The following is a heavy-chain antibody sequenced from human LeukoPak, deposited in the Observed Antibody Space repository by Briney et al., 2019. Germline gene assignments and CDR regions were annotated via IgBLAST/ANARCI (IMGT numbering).Heavy chain of an antibody. Sequence: SETLSLTCAVSGYSINSGYYWGWIRQPPGKGLEWIGSIYHSGTTYYNPSLKSRVTISVDTSKNQFSLKLSSVTAADTAVYYCARMSGSIFGVIYFDYWGQGTLVTVSS. CDR1: GYSINSGYY. V-gene: IGHV4-38-2*01. CDR2: IYHSGTT. J-gene: IGHJ4*02. D-gene: IGHD3-3*01. CDR3: ARMSGSIFGVIYFDY.